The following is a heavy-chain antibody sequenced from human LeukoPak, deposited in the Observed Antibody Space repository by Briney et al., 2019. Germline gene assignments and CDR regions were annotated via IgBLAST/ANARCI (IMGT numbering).Heavy chain of an antibody. CDR2: ISGGGGRT. D-gene: IGHD2-2*02. V-gene: IGHV3-23*01. CDR3: AKKEAVLYSDY. Sequence: PGGSLRLSCAASGFTFSSYAMSWVRQAPGKGLEWVSAISGGGGRTYYADSVKGRFTISRGNSKNTLYLQMNSLRAEDTAVYYCAKKEAVLYSDYWGQGTLVTVSS. J-gene: IGHJ4*02. CDR1: GFTFSSYA.